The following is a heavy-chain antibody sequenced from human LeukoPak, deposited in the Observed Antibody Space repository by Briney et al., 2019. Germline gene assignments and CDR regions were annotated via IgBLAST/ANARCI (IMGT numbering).Heavy chain of an antibody. V-gene: IGHV3-23*01. Sequence: GGSLRLSCAASGFTFSSYDMRGVRQARGKGREGVSAISGSGGSTYYADSVKGRFTISRDNSKNTLYLQMNSLRAEDTAVYYCAKDLGMGRGVNWFDPWGQGTLGTVS. D-gene: IGHD3-10*01. J-gene: IGHJ5*02. CDR3: AKDLGMGRGVNWFDP. CDR1: GFTFSSYD. CDR2: ISGSGGST.